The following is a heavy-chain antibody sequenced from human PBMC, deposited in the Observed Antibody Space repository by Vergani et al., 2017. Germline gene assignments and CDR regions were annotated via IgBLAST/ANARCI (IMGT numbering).Heavy chain of an antibody. CDR1: NYNFTYHA. V-gene: IGHV1-69*09. CDR2: IIPILGIA. Sequence: QVQLVQSGSELKKPGASVKISCKASNYNFTYHAIHWVRQAPGQGLEWMGLIIPILGIANYAQKFQGRVTVTADKSTSTAYMELSSLRSEDTAVYYCARXLSGSFRPGSFDFWGQGTLVTVSS. CDR3: ARXLSGSFRPGSFDF. J-gene: IGHJ4*02. D-gene: IGHD1-26*01.